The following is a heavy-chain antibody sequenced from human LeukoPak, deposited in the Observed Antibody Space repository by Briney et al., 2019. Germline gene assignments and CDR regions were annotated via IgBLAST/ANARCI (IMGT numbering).Heavy chain of an antibody. D-gene: IGHD5-18*01. V-gene: IGHV4-59*01. CDR2: IYYSGST. Sequence: SETLSLTCTVSGGSISSYYWSWIRQPPGKGLEWIGYIYYSGSTNYNPSLKSRVKISVDTSKNQFSLKLSSVTAADTAVYYCARTLDTALPFDYWGQGTLVTVSS. J-gene: IGHJ4*02. CDR3: ARTLDTALPFDY. CDR1: GGSISSYY.